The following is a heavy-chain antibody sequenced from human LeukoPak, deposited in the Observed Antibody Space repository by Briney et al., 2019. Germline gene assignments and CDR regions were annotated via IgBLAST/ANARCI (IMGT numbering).Heavy chain of an antibody. CDR2: INSDGSST. CDR3: ARDLGYCSSTSCYEFDY. V-gene: IGHV3-74*01. D-gene: IGHD2-2*01. J-gene: IGHJ4*02. CDR1: GFTFSSYW. Sequence: PGGSLRLSCAASGFTFSSYWMHWVRQAPGKGLVWVSRINSDGSSTSYADSVKGRFTISRDNAKNTLYLQMNSLRAEDTAVYYCARDLGYCSSTSCYEFDYWAREPWSPSPQ.